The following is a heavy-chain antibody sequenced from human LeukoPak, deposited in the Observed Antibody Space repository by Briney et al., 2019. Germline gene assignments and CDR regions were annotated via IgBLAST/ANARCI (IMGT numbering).Heavy chain of an antibody. V-gene: IGHV3-20*01. D-gene: IGHD6-13*01. CDR1: GFTFDDYG. Sequence: GGSLRLSCAASGFTFDDYGMSWFRQAPGKGREWASGINWNGGSTGYADPVKGRFTISRDNAENSLYLQMNSLRAEDTALYHCARDGIAAAGSYYYYGMDVWGQGTTVTVSS. CDR2: INWNGGST. CDR3: ARDGIAAAGSYYYYGMDV. J-gene: IGHJ6*02.